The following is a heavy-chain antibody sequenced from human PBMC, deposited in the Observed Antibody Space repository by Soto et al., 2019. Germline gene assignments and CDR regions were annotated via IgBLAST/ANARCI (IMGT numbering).Heavy chain of an antibody. V-gene: IGHV6-1*01. D-gene: IGHD1-7*01. CDR2: TFYRSKWYN. Sequence: SQTLSLTCAVSGDSVSSNSAAWNWIRQPPSRGLEWLGRTFYRSKWYNDYAVSVKGRITINPDTSKNQFSLELNSVTPEDTAVYSCAREIGTALPFDYWGQGTLVTVSS. CDR3: AREIGTALPFDY. J-gene: IGHJ4*02. CDR1: GDSVSSNSAA.